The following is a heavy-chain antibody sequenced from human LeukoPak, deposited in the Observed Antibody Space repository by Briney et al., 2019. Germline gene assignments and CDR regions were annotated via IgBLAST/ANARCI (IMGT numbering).Heavy chain of an antibody. CDR1: GFILNTYE. Sequence: PPGGSLRLSCEASGFILNTYEMNWVRQAPGKGLEWISYISGDGTTIYYADSVKGRFTISRDNAKKSLFLQMNSLRAEDTAVYFYVSAYGGLLDHWRQGNLVTVSS. D-gene: IGHD3-16*01. V-gene: IGHV3-48*03. CDR3: VSAYGGLLDH. J-gene: IGHJ4*02. CDR2: ISGDGTTI.